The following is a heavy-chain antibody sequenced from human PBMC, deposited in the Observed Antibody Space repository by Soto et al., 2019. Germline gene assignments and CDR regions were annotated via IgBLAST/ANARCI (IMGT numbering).Heavy chain of an antibody. Sequence: QVQLVQSGAEVKKPGASVKVSCKASGYTLIGYYIHWVRQAPGQGLEWVGWINPNTGGSHYAQNFQGRVTMSRDTSINTAYMELSRLRSDDTAMYFCARDRENMIRGVVIGGAFDIWGQGTMVTVSS. CDR1: GYTLIGYY. J-gene: IGHJ3*02. V-gene: IGHV1-2*02. D-gene: IGHD3-10*01. CDR2: INPNTGGS. CDR3: ARDRENMIRGVVIGGAFDI.